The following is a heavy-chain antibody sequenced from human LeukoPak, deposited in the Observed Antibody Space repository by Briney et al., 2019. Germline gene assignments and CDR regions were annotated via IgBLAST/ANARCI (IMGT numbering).Heavy chain of an antibody. V-gene: IGHV4-4*02. J-gene: IGHJ5*02. Sequence: SGTLSFTCAVSGGSISSSNWWSWVRQPPGKGLEWIGEIYHSGSTNYNPSLKSRVTISVDKSKNQFSLKLSSVTAADTAVYYCARVSIAAAGTWIDPWGQGTLVTVSS. CDR2: IYHSGST. CDR1: GGSISSSNW. CDR3: ARVSIAAAGTWIDP. D-gene: IGHD6-13*01.